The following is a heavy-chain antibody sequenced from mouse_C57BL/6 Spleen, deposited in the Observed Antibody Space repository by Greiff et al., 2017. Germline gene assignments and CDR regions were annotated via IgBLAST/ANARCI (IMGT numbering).Heavy chain of an antibody. J-gene: IGHJ2*01. V-gene: IGHV1-20*01. CDR1: GYSFTGYF. D-gene: IGHD2-5*01. Sequence: VQLQQSGPELVKPGDSVKISCKASGYSFTGYFMNWVMQSHGKSLEWIGRINPYNGDTFYNQKFKGKATLTVDKSSSTAHMELRSLTSEDSAVYYCARSGSNYAFYFDYWGQGTTLTVSS. CDR3: ARSGSNYAFYFDY. CDR2: INPYNGDT.